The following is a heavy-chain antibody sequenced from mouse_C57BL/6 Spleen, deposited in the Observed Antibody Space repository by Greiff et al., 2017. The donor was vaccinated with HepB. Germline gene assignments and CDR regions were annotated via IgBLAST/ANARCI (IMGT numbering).Heavy chain of an antibody. D-gene: IGHD2-5*01. CDR3: ARKGNYSNPWFAY. V-gene: IGHV1-69*01. CDR1: GYTFTSYW. Sequence: QVQLQQPGAELVMPGASVKLSCKASGYTFTSYWMHWVKQRPGQGLEWIGEIDPSDSYTNYNQKVKGKSTLTVDKSSSTAYMQLSSLTSEDSAVYYCARKGNYSNPWFAYWGQGTLVTVSA. J-gene: IGHJ3*01. CDR2: IDPSDSYT.